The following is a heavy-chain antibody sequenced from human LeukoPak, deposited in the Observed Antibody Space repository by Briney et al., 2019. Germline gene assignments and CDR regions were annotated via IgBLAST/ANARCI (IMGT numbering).Heavy chain of an antibody. Sequence: PSETLSLTCAVYGGPFSGYYWSWIRQPPGKGLEWIGEINHSGSTNYNPSLKSRVTISVDTSKNQFSLKLSSVTAADTAVYYCARVWGMTYYYGSGSYSTFDYWGQGTLVTVSS. CDR1: GGPFSGYY. J-gene: IGHJ4*02. CDR2: INHSGST. CDR3: ARVWGMTYYYGSGSYSTFDY. V-gene: IGHV4-34*01. D-gene: IGHD3-10*01.